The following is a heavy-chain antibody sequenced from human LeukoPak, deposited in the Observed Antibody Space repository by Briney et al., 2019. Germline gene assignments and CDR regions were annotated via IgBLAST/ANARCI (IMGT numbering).Heavy chain of an antibody. V-gene: IGHV4-4*07. CDR1: GVSISSYY. J-gene: IGHJ4*02. CDR3: ARDRYYYDSSGYCRFDY. Sequence: SETLSLTCTVSGVSISSYYWSWIRQPAGKGLEWIGRIHTSGSTNYNPSLKSRVTMSVDTSKNEFSLKLSSVTAADTAVYYCARDRYYYDSSGYCRFDYWGRGTLVTVSS. D-gene: IGHD3-22*01. CDR2: IHTSGST.